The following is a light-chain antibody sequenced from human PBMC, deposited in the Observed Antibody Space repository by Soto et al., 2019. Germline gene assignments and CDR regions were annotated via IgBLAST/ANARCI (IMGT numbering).Light chain of an antibody. CDR3: QQRGNWPPGFT. Sequence: VVLTQSPGTLSLSPGERATLSCRASQIVSASHLAWYQQKPGQAPRLLLYGASTRATDIPDRFSGSGSGTDFTLTISRVEPEDFAVYYCQQRGNWPPGFTFGPGTKVDIK. CDR2: GAS. CDR1: QIVSASH. V-gene: IGKV3D-20*02. J-gene: IGKJ3*01.